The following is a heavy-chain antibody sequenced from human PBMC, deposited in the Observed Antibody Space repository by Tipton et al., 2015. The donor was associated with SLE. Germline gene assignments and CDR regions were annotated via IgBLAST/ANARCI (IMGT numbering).Heavy chain of an antibody. J-gene: IGHJ5*02. D-gene: IGHD2-21*01. CDR1: GGSISSSSYY. CDR2: IYYSGST. Sequence: TLSLTCTVSGGSISSSSYYWGWIRQPPGKGLEWIGSIYYSGSTYYNPSLKSRVTISVDTSKNQFSLKLSSVTAADTAVYYCARGHPHIVVVIGGGWFDPWGQGTLVTVSS. V-gene: IGHV4-39*07. CDR3: ARGHPHIVVVIGGGWFDP.